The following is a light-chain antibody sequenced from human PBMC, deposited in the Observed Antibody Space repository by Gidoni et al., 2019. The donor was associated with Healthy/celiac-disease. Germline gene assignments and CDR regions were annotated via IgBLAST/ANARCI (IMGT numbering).Light chain of an antibody. J-gene: IGLJ3*02. V-gene: IGLV4-60*02. CDR3: ETWDSTRGV. CDR2: LEGSGSY. CDR1: SGHSSYL. Sequence: HPVLTQSSSASASLGSSVTPTCTLRSGHSSYLMAWHQQQPGKAPRYFMKLEGSGSYNKGSGVPDRFSGSSSGADRYLTISNLQFEDEADYYCETWDSTRGVFGGGTNLTVL.